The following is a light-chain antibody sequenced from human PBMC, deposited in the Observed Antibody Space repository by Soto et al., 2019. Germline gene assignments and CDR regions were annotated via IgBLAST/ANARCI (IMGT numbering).Light chain of an antibody. CDR1: QSISTY. CDR2: DAS. J-gene: IGKJ5*01. CDR3: QQRNNWPS. Sequence: DIVFTQSPATLSFSPWERSTLSFMASQSISTYLAWYQQKPGQAPRLLIYDASNRATGIPARFSGSGSGTDFTLTISSLDPEDFAVYYCQQRNNWPSFGQGTRLEIK. V-gene: IGKV3-11*01.